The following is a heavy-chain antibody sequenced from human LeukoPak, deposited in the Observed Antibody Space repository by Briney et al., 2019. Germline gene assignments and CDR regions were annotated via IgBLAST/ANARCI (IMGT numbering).Heavy chain of an antibody. Sequence: SETPSLTCTVSGGSISSGSYYWSWIRQPAGKGLEWIGRIYTSGSTNYNPSLKSRVTISVDTSKNQFSLKLSSVTAADTAVYYCARSIVGATNFDYWGQGTLVTVSS. CDR2: IYTSGST. D-gene: IGHD1-26*01. CDR1: GGSISSGSYY. CDR3: ARSIVGATNFDY. J-gene: IGHJ4*02. V-gene: IGHV4-61*02.